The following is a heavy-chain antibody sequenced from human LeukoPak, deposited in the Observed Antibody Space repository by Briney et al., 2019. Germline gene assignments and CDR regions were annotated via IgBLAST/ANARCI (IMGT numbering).Heavy chain of an antibody. D-gene: IGHD3-10*01. CDR2: ISWNSGSM. CDR3: AKGHSRYARGVDY. CDR1: GFTFEDYA. V-gene: IGHV3-9*03. J-gene: IGHJ4*02. Sequence: GGSLRLSCAASGFTFEDYAMHWVRQAPGKGLEWVSGISWNSGSMGYADSVKGRFTISRDIAKNSLYLQMNSLRAEDMALYYCAKGHSRYARGVDYWGQGTLVTVSS.